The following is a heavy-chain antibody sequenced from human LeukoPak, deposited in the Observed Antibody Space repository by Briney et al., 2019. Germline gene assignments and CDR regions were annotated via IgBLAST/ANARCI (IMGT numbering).Heavy chain of an antibody. CDR3: ATGHCITMIVVVFPVYYFDY. V-gene: IGHV3-7*03. Sequence: GGSLRLSCAASGFTFSSYWMTWVRQPPGKGLEWVANIKQNGTKKYCVDSVKGRFTISRDNAKNSLYLQMTSLSAADTAVFHCATGHCITMIVVVFPVYYFDYWGQGTLVTVSS. CDR1: GFTFSSYW. CDR2: IKQNGTKK. D-gene: IGHD3-22*01. J-gene: IGHJ4*02.